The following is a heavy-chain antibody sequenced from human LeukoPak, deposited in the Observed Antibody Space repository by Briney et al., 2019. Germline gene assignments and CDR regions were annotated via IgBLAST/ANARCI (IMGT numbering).Heavy chain of an antibody. CDR3: AGGPMRYSDY. CDR2: IYSDGST. V-gene: IGHV3-53*01. D-gene: IGHD1-1*01. J-gene: IGHJ4*02. CDR1: GFTVSSNY. Sequence: TGGSLRLSCAASGFTVSSNYMSWVRQAPGKGLECVSIIYSDGSTYYADSVKGRFTISRDNSKNTLYLQMNSLRADDTAVYYCAGGPMRYSDYWGQGTLVAVSS.